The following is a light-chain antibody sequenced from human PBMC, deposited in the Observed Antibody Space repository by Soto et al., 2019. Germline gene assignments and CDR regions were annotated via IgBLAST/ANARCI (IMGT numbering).Light chain of an antibody. V-gene: IGKV1-5*03. CDR1: QSISTW. Sequence: DIQMTQSPSTLSASVGDRVSITCRASQSISTWLAWYQQKPGKAPKLLIYEASRLDGGVPSRFGGSGSGTEFTLTISSLQPDDFATYYCQQYDSFTWTFGQGTTVEIK. CDR2: EAS. J-gene: IGKJ1*01. CDR3: QQYDSFTWT.